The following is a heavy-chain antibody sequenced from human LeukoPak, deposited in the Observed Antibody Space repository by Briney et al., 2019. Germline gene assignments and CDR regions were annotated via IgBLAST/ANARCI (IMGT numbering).Heavy chain of an antibody. CDR2: IYSSETT. J-gene: IGHJ3*02. CDR1: GGSITGYH. V-gene: IGHV4-4*08. CDR3: ARRNDFDI. Sequence: SETLSLTCTVSGGSITGYHWNWIRQPPGKGLEWIGYIYSSETTVYEPSLKSRVTISADTSKNQFSLKLASVTAADTAIYYCARRNDFDIWGQGTMVTVSS.